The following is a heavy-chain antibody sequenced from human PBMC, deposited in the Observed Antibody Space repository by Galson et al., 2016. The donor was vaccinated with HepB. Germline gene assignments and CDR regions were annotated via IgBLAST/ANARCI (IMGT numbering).Heavy chain of an antibody. CDR1: GLNVSSSH. J-gene: IGHJ3*02. CDR3: AREGPIGDATFDI. Sequence: SLRLSCAASGLNVSSSHMHWVRQAPGRGLEWVSVVYAGGTAKYYADSVKGRFTISRDNSKNTLYLQMNSLRAEDTAVYYCAREGPIGDATFDIWGKGTMVTVSS. V-gene: IGHV3-66*01. CDR2: VYAGGTAK. D-gene: IGHD2/OR15-2a*01.